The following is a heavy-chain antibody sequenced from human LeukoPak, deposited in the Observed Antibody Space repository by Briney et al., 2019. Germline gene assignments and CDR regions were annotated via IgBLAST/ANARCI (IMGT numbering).Heavy chain of an antibody. D-gene: IGHD2-8*01. CDR2: IYYSGST. V-gene: IGHV4-61*05. CDR3: ARGGTYCTNGVCYREFDY. CDR1: GGSISSSSYY. J-gene: IGHJ4*02. Sequence: ASETLSLTCTVSGGSISSSSYYWGWIRQPPGKGLEWIGYIYYSGSTNYNPSLKSRVTISVDTSKDQFSLKLSSVTAADTAVYYCARGGTYCTNGVCYREFDYWGQGTLVTVSS.